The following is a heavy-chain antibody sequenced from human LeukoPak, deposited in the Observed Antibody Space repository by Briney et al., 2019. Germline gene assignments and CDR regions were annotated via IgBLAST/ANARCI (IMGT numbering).Heavy chain of an antibody. V-gene: IGHV3-21*01. CDR1: GFTFSSYA. CDR3: ARDPYSGSYGDYYYYYMDV. D-gene: IGHD1-26*01. Sequence: PGRSLRLSCAASGFTFSSYAMHWVRQAPGKGLEWISSITRSSTYIYYADSVKGRFTISRDNAKNSLYLQMNSLRAEDTALYYCARDPYSGSYGDYYYYYMDVWGKGTTVTISS. CDR2: ITRSSTYI. J-gene: IGHJ6*03.